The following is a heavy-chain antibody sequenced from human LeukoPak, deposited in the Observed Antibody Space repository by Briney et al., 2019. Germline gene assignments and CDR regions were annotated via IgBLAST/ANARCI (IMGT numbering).Heavy chain of an antibody. D-gene: IGHD3-10*01. CDR1: GDSSSNYY. Sequence: SETLSLTCSVSGDSSSNYYWSWIRQPPGKGLEWIGYIYYSGSTYYNPSLKSRVTISVDTSKNQFSLKLSSVTAADTAVYYCARGSRSPLWFGESWGQGTLVTVSS. CDR2: IYYSGST. CDR3: ARGSRSPLWFGES. J-gene: IGHJ5*02. V-gene: IGHV4-30-4*01.